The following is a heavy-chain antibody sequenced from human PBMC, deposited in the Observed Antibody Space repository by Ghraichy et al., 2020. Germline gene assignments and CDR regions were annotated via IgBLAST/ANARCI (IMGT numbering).Heavy chain of an antibody. Sequence: GGSLRLSCAASGFTFSNYAMHWIRQAPGKGLEWVAVVSDHGTTIYYADSVKGRFTISRDNSKNTLYLQMNSLRAEDTAIYYCASVTRGTNYVPAAFDIWGQGTMVTVSS. CDR1: GFTFSNYA. D-gene: IGHD3-10*02. V-gene: IGHV3-30-3*01. CDR3: ASVTRGTNYVPAAFDI. J-gene: IGHJ3*02. CDR2: VSDHGTTI.